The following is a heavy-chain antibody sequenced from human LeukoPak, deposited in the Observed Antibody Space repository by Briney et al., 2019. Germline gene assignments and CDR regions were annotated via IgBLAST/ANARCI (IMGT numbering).Heavy chain of an antibody. CDR1: GFPFSSYG. D-gene: IGHD3-3*01. Sequence: GGALVLSLAASGFPFSSYGMHWVRQAPGKGLEWVAVIWYDGSNKYYADSVKGRFTISRDNSKITLYLQMNSLRAEDTAVYYCVREMVDFWSGYYENLFDYWGQGTLVTVSS. J-gene: IGHJ4*02. V-gene: IGHV3-33*01. CDR2: IWYDGSNK. CDR3: VREMVDFWSGYYENLFDY.